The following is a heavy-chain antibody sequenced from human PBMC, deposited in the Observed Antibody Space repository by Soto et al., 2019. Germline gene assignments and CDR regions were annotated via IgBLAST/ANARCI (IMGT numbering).Heavy chain of an antibody. CDR2: IVVGSGNT. D-gene: IGHD2-8*01. Sequence: SVKVSWKASGFTFTSSAVQWVRQARGQRLEWIGWIVVGSGNTNYAQKFQERVTITRDMSTSTAYMELSSLRSEDTAVYYCAAVGGGSYCTNGVCYEDYYYGMDVWGQGTTVTVSS. CDR1: GFTFTSSA. J-gene: IGHJ6*02. V-gene: IGHV1-58*01. CDR3: AAVGGGSYCTNGVCYEDYYYGMDV.